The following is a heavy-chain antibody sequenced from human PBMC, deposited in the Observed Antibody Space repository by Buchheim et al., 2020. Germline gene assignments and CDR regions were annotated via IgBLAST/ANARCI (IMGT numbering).Heavy chain of an antibody. Sequence: EVQLVESGGGLVQPGGSLRLSCAASGFTFSSYAMHWVRQAPGKGLEYVSAISSNGGSTYYANSVKGRFTISRDNSKNTLYLQMDSLGAEDMAVYYCARSGDIAARRDPTFDYWGQGTL. CDR1: GFTFSSYA. CDR3: ARSGDIAARRDPTFDY. D-gene: IGHD6-6*01. J-gene: IGHJ4*02. V-gene: IGHV3-64*01. CDR2: ISSNGGST.